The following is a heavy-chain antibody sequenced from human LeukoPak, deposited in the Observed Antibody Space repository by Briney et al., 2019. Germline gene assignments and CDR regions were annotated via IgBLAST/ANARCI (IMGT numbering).Heavy chain of an antibody. J-gene: IGHJ4*02. CDR2: IIPIFGTA. D-gene: IGHD1-7*01. CDR1: GGTFSSYA. V-gene: IGHV1-69*06. CDR3: GGGMRLELDY. Sequence: GASVKVSCKASGGTFSSYAISWVRQAPGQGLEWMGGIIPIFGTANYAQKFQGRVTITADKSTSTAYMELSSLRSEDTAVYYCGGGMRLELDYWGQGTLVTVSS.